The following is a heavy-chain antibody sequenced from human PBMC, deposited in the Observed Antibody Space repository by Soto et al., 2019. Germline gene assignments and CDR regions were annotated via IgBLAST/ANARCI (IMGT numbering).Heavy chain of an antibody. CDR2: YDPAKEET. CDR3: APAVQPSAEVTGISFSV. CDR1: GYNLRELS. D-gene: IGHD2-21*02. V-gene: IGHV1-24*01. J-gene: IGHJ4*01. Sequence: QVQLRQSGPDVKRSGASVKVSCKVSGYNLRELSLHWVRQAPGKGLEWLAGYDPAKEETLYAQTVKGRITVTEDTSAVTVYMELRGLTFADSSVYYWAPAVQPSAEVTGISFSVWGHGNRVTVSS.